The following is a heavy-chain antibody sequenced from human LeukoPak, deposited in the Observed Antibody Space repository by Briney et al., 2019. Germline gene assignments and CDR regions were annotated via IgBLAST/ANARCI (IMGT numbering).Heavy chain of an antibody. CDR3: ARFPTYYDILTGYTDDY. J-gene: IGHJ4*02. CDR1: GGSISSGGYY. V-gene: IGHV4-31*03. CDR2: IYYSGST. D-gene: IGHD3-9*01. Sequence: PSETLSLTCTVPGGSISSGGYYWSWIRQHPGKGLEWIGYIYYSGSTYYNPSLKSRVTISVDTSKNQFSLKLSSVTAADTAVYYCARFPTYYDILTGYTDDYWGQGTLVTVSS.